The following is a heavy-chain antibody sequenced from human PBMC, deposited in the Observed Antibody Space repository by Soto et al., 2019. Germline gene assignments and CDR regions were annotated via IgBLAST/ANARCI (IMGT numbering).Heavy chain of an antibody. J-gene: IGHJ4*02. V-gene: IGHV3-13*04. CDR2: IGTAGDT. CDR1: GFTFSSYD. CDR3: ARAISTSCYDY. Sequence: EVQLVESGGGLVQPGGSLRLSCAASGFTFSSYDMHWVRQATGKGLEWVSAIGTAGDTYYPGSVKGRFTISRENAKNSLYLQMNSLRAGDTAVYYCARAISTSCYDYWGQGTLVTVSS. D-gene: IGHD2-2*01.